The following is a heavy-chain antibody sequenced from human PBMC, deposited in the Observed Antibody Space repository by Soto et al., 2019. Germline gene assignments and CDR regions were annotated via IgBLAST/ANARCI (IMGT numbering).Heavy chain of an antibody. Sequence: ASVKVAFKPSGYTFTRYDITWVRQATCQGLEWMGWMNPNSGNTGYAQKFQGRVTMTRNTSISTAYIELSSLRSEHTAVYYCARGHRYDILTGSHDYWGQGTLITVSS. CDR2: MNPNSGNT. D-gene: IGHD3-9*01. CDR1: GYTFTRYD. V-gene: IGHV1-8*01. CDR3: ARGHRYDILTGSHDY. J-gene: IGHJ4*02.